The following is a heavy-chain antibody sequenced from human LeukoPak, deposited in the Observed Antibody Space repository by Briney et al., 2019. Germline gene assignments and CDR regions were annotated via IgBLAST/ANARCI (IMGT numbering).Heavy chain of an antibody. J-gene: IGHJ6*02. CDR3: ARVSGPSYYGLDV. Sequence: SETLSLTCTVSDDSLSSSNYYWGWIRQPLEKGLECIGSIYYSGSTYYNPSLKSRVIISADKSKRQFSLRMTSVTAADTAVYYCARVSGPSYYGLDVWGQGTTVTVSS. V-gene: IGHV4-39*07. CDR2: IYYSGST. D-gene: IGHD3-3*01. CDR1: DDSLSSSNYY.